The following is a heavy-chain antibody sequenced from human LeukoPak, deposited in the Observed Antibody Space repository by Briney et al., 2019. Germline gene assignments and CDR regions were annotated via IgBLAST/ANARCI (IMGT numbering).Heavy chain of an antibody. CDR3: ANQEWLRFNLNAFDI. V-gene: IGHV1-46*01. Sequence: ASVRVSCKASGYTLTSYYMHWVRQAPGQGLEWMGIINPSGGSTNYAQKFQGRVTMTRDMSTRTVYMELSSLRFEDTAVYYCANQEWLRFNLNAFDIWGQGTMVTVSS. CDR2: INPSGGST. CDR1: GYTLTSYY. D-gene: IGHD5-12*01. J-gene: IGHJ3*02.